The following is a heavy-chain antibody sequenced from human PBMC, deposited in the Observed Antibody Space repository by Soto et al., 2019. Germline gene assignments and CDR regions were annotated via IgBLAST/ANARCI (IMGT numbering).Heavy chain of an antibody. Sequence: QVQLVESGGGVVQPGGTLRLSCAASGFTFSSYGMQWVRQAPGKGLEWVAVIAYDGSLKYYVDSVKGRFTTSRDNSKNTLDLQINSLRAEDTAVYYCAKDLKVSGSHYGTLNYYYGMDVWGQGTTVSVSS. CDR2: IAYDGSLK. V-gene: IGHV3-30*18. J-gene: IGHJ6*02. CDR3: AKDLKVSGSHYGTLNYYYGMDV. CDR1: GFTFSSYG. D-gene: IGHD3-10*01.